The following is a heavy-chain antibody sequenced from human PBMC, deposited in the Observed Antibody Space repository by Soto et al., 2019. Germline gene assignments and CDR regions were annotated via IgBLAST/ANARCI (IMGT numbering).Heavy chain of an antibody. V-gene: IGHV1-8*01. D-gene: IGHD3-16*02. Sequence: QVQLVQSGAEVKKPGASVKVSCKASGYTFTSYDINWVRQATGQGLEWMGWMNPNSGNTGYAQKFQGRVTMTRNTSXSXXYLELSSLRSEDTAVYYCARGSDYDWWSYRHRFDPWGQGTLVTVSS. CDR1: GYTFTSYD. CDR2: MNPNSGNT. CDR3: ARGSDYDWWSYRHRFDP. J-gene: IGHJ5*02.